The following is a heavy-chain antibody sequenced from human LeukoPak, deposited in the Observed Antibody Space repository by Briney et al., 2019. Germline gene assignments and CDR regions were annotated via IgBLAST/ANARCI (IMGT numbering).Heavy chain of an antibody. V-gene: IGHV3-66*02. CDR2: INSGGST. Sequence: GGSLRLSCAASGFTVSTNYVSWVRQAPGKGLEWVSLINSGGSTYYADSVKGRFTISRDNSKNTVYLQMNSLRAEDTAVYYCAKDRIAGHDTFDIWGQGTVVTVSS. CDR1: GFTVSTNY. J-gene: IGHJ3*02. D-gene: IGHD6-13*01. CDR3: AKDRIAGHDTFDI.